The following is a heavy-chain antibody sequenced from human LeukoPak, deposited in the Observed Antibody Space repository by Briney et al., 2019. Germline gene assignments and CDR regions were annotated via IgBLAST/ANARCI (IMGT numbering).Heavy chain of an antibody. Sequence: PGGSLRLSCAASGFTFSSYAMSWVRQAPGKGLEWVSAISGSGGSTYYADSVKGRFTISRDNSKNTLYLQMNSLRAEDTAVYYCAKVIDDSSGYYHGNYFDYRGQGTLVTVSS. CDR2: ISGSGGST. V-gene: IGHV3-23*01. CDR1: GFTFSSYA. D-gene: IGHD3-22*01. J-gene: IGHJ4*02. CDR3: AKVIDDSSGYYHGNYFDY.